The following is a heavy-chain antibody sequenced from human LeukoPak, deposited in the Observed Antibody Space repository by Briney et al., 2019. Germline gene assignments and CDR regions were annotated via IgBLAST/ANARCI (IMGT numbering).Heavy chain of an antibody. CDR2: ISAYNGNT. V-gene: IGHV1-18*01. Sequence: ASVKVSCKASGYTLTSYGISWVRQAPGQGLEWMGWISAYNGNTNYAQKLQGRVTMTTDTSTSTAYMELRSLRSDDTAVYYCAVVGVVVPAATPFEYWGQGTLVTVSS. CDR3: AVVGVVVPAATPFEY. D-gene: IGHD2-2*01. J-gene: IGHJ4*02. CDR1: GYTLTSYG.